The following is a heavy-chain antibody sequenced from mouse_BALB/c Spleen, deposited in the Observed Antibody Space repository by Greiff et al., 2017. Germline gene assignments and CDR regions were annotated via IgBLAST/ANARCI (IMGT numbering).Heavy chain of an antibody. CDR2: IWSGGST. CDR3: ARNYGGNHLAY. CDR1: GFSLTSYG. D-gene: IGHD1-1*01. Sequence: QVQLQQSGPGLVQPSQSLSITCTVSGFSLTSYGVHWVRQSPGKGLEWLGVIWSGGSTDYNAAFISRLSISKDNSKSQVFFKMNSLQANDTAIYYCARNYGGNHLAYWGQGTLVTVSA. V-gene: IGHV2-2*02. J-gene: IGHJ3*01.